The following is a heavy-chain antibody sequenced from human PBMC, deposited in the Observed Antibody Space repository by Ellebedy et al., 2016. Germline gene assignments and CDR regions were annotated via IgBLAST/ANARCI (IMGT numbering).Heavy chain of an antibody. D-gene: IGHD6-25*01. J-gene: IGHJ3*01. CDR1: GFTFSNYA. CDR3: ARAATYAFDL. V-gene: IGHV3-23*01. CDR2: ISAGGSSI. Sequence: GESLKISCAASGFTFSNYAMSWVRQAPGKGLEWVSAISAGGSSIFYADSVRGRLTISRDNSKHTLSLQMNSLRAEDTAVYYCARAATYAFDLWGQGTMVTVSS.